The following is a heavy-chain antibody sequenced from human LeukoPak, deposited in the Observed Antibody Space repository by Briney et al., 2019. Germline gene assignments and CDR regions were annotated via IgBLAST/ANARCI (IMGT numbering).Heavy chain of an antibody. CDR1: GLTFSSNW. Sequence: PGGSLRLSCAASGLTFSSNWMTWVRQGPGKGLEWLANINPDGSDKSYVDSMKGRFTISRDNAKNSLYLQMNGLRADDTAVYYCARHSDWSYDYWGQGTLVTVSS. D-gene: IGHD1-7*01. CDR2: INPDGSDK. CDR3: ARHSDWSYDY. J-gene: IGHJ4*02. V-gene: IGHV3-7*01.